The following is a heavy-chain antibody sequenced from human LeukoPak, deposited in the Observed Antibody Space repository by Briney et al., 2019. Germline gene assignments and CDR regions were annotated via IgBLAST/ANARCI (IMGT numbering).Heavy chain of an antibody. CDR2: ISWNSGSI. J-gene: IGHJ4*02. Sequence: GGSLRLSCAASGFTFDDYAMHWVRQAPGKGLEWVSGISWNSGSIGYADSVKGRFTISRDNAKNSLYLQMNSLRAEDTAVYYCARAGGLGYSYGSFYFDYWGQGTLVTVSS. V-gene: IGHV3-9*01. CDR1: GFTFDDYA. D-gene: IGHD5-18*01. CDR3: ARAGGLGYSYGSFYFDY.